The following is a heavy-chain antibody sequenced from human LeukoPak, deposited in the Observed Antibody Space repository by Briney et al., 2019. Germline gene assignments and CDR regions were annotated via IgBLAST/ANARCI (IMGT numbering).Heavy chain of an antibody. D-gene: IGHD2-8*01. CDR2: IYHSGST. Sequence: SQTLSLTCTVSGGSISSGGYYWSWIRQPPGKGLEWIGYIYHSGSTYYNPSLKSRVTISVDTSKNQFSLKLSSVTAADTAVYYCARENGGYYYYGMDVWGQGTTVTVSS. V-gene: IGHV4-30-2*01. CDR3: ARENGGYYYYGMDV. J-gene: IGHJ6*02. CDR1: GGSISSGGYY.